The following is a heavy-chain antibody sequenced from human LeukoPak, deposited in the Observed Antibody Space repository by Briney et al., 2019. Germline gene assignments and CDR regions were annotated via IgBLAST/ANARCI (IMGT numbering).Heavy chain of an antibody. V-gene: IGHV1-2*02. D-gene: IGHD1-14*01. J-gene: IGHJ4*02. CDR2: INPNSGGT. CDR1: GYTFTCYY. Sequence: GASVKVSFKASGYTFTCYYMHWVRQAPGQGLEWMGWINPNSGGTNYAQKFQGRVTMTRDTSISTAYMELSRLRSDDTAVYYCARRGVQHRNQDLFDYWGQGTLVTVSS. CDR3: ARRGVQHRNQDLFDY.